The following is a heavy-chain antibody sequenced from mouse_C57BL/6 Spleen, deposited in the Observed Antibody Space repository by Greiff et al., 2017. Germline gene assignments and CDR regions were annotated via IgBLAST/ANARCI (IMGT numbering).Heavy chain of an antibody. CDR2: IYPIDSET. CDR3: ARGLGRCYAREN. CDR1: GYTFTSYW. Sequence: QVQLQQPGAELVRPGSSVKLSCKASGYTFTSYWMDWVKQRPGQGLEWIGDIYPIDSETKYNQKFKDKATLTVDKSSSTAYMQRSSLTSEDSAVYYCARGLGRCYARENRGQGTSV. V-gene: IGHV1-61*01. D-gene: IGHD1-1*01. J-gene: IGHJ4*01.